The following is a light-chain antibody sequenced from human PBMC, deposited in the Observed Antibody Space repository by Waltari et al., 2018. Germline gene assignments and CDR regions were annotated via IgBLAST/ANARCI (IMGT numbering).Light chain of an antibody. CDR1: VLAEKY. V-gene: IGLV3-27*01. Sequence: YDLTQPSSVSVSPGQTATITCPGDVLAEKYVRWFQQKPGQAPTLILYKDTERPSGIPERVSGLTSVSTVTLTIRGSFPEEEADYHCHAAADNNWFLGGGTKLTVL. J-gene: IGLJ2*01. CDR3: HAAADNNWF. CDR2: KDT.